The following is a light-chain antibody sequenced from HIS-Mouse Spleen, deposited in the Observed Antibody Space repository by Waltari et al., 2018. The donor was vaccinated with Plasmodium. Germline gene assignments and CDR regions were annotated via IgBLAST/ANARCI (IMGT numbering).Light chain of an antibody. CDR3: NSRDSSCNHWV. CDR2: GKN. V-gene: IGLV3-19*01. Sequence: SSELTQDPAVSVALGQTVRITCQGDSLRNYFASWYQKKPGQAPVLVIYGKNNRPSWIPDRFSGSSSGTIASVTITGAQAEDEADYYCNSRDSSCNHWVFGGGTKLTVL. CDR1: SLRNYF. J-gene: IGLJ3*02.